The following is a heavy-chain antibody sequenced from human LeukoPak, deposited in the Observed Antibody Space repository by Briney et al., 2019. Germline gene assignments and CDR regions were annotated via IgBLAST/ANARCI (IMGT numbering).Heavy chain of an antibody. D-gene: IGHD1-26*01. J-gene: IGHJ4*02. CDR2: ISGSGGST. CDR1: GFTFSSYA. CDR3: AKDPGSIHSGYFDY. Sequence: GGSLRLSCAASGFTFSSYAMSWVRQAPGKGLEWVSAISGSGGSTYYADSVKGRFTISRDNSKNTLYLQMNSLRAEDTAVCYCAKDPGSIHSGYFDYWGQGTLVTVSS. V-gene: IGHV3-23*01.